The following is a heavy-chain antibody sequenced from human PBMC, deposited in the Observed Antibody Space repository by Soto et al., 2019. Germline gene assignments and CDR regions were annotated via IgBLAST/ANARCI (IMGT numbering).Heavy chain of an antibody. J-gene: IGHJ4*02. CDR1: GGSISSNSYY. Sequence: QLQLQESGPGLVKPSETLSLTCTVSGGSISSNSYYWGWIRQPPGKGLEWIGSIYYSGSTYYNPSLKSRVTISVDTSKNQFSLKLSSVTAADTAVYYCARHYHGDRGFDYWGQGTLVTVSS. D-gene: IGHD4-17*01. CDR2: IYYSGST. V-gene: IGHV4-39*01. CDR3: ARHYHGDRGFDY.